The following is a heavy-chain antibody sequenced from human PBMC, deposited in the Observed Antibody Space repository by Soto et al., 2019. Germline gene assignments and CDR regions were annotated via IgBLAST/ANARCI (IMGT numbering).Heavy chain of an antibody. Sequence: QVHLVQSGAEVKKTGSSVKVSCKASGGTFSRFAISWVRQAPGQGLEWMGGVIPLFGTASYAQKFQGRVTITADEATTTAHMELSGLRSHDTAVYYCARDWGLRLGELSFFDYLGQGTLVTVSS. J-gene: IGHJ4*02. CDR3: ARDWGLRLGELSFFDY. V-gene: IGHV1-69*01. CDR1: GGTFSRFA. CDR2: VIPLFGTA. D-gene: IGHD3-16*02.